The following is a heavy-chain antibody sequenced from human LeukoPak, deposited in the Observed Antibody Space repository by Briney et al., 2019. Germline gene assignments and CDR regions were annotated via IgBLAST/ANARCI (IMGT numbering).Heavy chain of an antibody. D-gene: IGHD3/OR15-3a*01. J-gene: IGHJ4*02. CDR3: ARQTGSGLFILP. CDR2: IYYSGST. Sequence: SETLSLSCAVYGGSFSGYYWSWIRQPPGKGLEWIGSIYYSGSTYYNPSLKSRVTISVDTSKNQFSLRLTSVTAADTAVYYCARQTGSGLFILPGGQGTLVTVSS. V-gene: IGHV4-34*01. CDR1: GGSFSGYY.